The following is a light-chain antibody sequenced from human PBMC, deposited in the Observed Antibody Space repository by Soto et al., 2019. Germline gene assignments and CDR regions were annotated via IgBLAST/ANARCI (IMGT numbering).Light chain of an antibody. CDR2: AAS. CDR3: QQSHSVPLT. V-gene: IGKV1-39*01. CDR1: QSISTY. Sequence: DIQMTQSPSSPYASVRDRVTITCRASQSISTYIDWFQQNPGKAPKLLISAASTLESGVPSRFSGSGSGTDFTLTISSLQPEDFATYFCQQSHSVPLTFGGGTKVEI. J-gene: IGKJ4*01.